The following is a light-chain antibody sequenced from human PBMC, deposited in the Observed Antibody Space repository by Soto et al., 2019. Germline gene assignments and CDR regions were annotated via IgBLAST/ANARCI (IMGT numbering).Light chain of an antibody. V-gene: IGLV2-14*01. Sequence: QSALTQPASVSGSPGQSITISCTGTSSDVGGYNYVSWYQQHPGKAPKLMIYDVSNRPSGVSNRFSGSKSGSTASLTISGLQAEDEADYYCSSYTSSSTPVYVFGTGTKLTVL. CDR1: SSDVGGYNY. CDR2: DVS. CDR3: SSYTSSSTPVYV. J-gene: IGLJ1*01.